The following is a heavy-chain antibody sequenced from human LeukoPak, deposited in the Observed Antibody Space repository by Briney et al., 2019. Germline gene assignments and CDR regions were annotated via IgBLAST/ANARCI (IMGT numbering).Heavy chain of an antibody. J-gene: IGHJ6*02. CDR1: GFTFSTYT. D-gene: IGHD1-1*01. CDR2: IRTNSSHI. Sequence: PGGSLRLSCAASGFTFSTYTLNWVRQAPGKGLEWVSSIRTNSSHIYYADSVKGRFTISRDNAKNSLYLQMNSLRAEDTAVYYCARVDGTTFYYYYGMDVWGQGTTVTVSS. CDR3: ARVDGTTFYYYYGMDV. V-gene: IGHV3-21*04.